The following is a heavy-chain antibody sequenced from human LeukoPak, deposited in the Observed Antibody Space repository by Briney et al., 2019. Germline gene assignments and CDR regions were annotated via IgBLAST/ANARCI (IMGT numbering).Heavy chain of an antibody. CDR2: IGPTGTDR. Sequence: KPGGSLRLSCAASGFTFSSCGFNWVRQAPGKGLEWVSSIGPTGTDRYYADSVRGRFTISRDNAKNSMYLQMNSLRAEDTAVYYCARDCSSTSCYLHYWGQGTLVTVSS. CDR1: GFTFSSCG. J-gene: IGHJ4*02. CDR3: ARDCSSTSCYLHY. V-gene: IGHV3-21*01. D-gene: IGHD2-2*01.